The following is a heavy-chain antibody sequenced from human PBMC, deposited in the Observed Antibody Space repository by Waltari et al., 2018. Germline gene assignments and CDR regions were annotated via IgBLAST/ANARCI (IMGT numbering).Heavy chain of an antibody. CDR1: GGSITTRSYH. Sequence: QPQLQESGPGLEKPSETLSLTCTVSGGSITTRSYHWAWIRQTPGKGLEWIGSIHISGSTYYHPSLRSRVTMSVDTSNNQFSLTLTSVTAADTAVYYCARQPPTTVPTPRSPFDTWGQGTMVSVSS. D-gene: IGHD4-17*01. J-gene: IGHJ3*02. CDR2: IHISGST. V-gene: IGHV4-39*07. CDR3: ARQPPTTVPTPRSPFDT.